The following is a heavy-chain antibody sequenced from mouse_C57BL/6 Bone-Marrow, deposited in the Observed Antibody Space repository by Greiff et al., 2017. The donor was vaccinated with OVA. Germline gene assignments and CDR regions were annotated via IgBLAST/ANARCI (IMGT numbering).Heavy chain of an antibody. D-gene: IGHD1-1*01. CDR3: ASPPYYYGSDWYVDV. V-gene: IGHV5-2*01. J-gene: IGHJ1*03. CDR2: INSDGGST. CDR1: EYEFPSHD. Sequence: EVQLVESGGGLVQPGESLKLSCESNEYEFPSHDMSWVRKTPEKRLELVAAINSDGGSTYYPDTMERRFIISRDNTKKTLYLQMSSLRSEDTALYYCASPPYYYGSDWYVDVWGTGTTVTVSS.